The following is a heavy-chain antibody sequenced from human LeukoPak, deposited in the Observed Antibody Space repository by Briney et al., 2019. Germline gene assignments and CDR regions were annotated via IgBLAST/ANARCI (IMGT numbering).Heavy chain of an antibody. D-gene: IGHD3-22*01. CDR2: IDTKTGNP. CDR3: AIHPSDSSGYFSY. Sequence: ASVKVSCTASGYTFSSCAINWVRQAPGQGLEYMGWIDTKTGNPTYAQGFTGRFVFSLDTSVSTAYSQISSLKAEDTAVYYCAIHPSDSSGYFSYWGQGALVTVSS. V-gene: IGHV7-4-1*02. CDR1: GYTFSSCA. J-gene: IGHJ4*02.